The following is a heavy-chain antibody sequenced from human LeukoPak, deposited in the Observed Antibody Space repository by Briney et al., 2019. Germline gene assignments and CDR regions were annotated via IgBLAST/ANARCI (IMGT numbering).Heavy chain of an antibody. V-gene: IGHV4-39*07. CDR2: IYFSGST. Sequence: SETLSLTCTVSDGYISSSSYYWDWIRQLPGKGLEYIGSIYFSGSTYYNPSLKSRVTISVDTSKNQFSLKLSSVTAADTAVYYCARSGYPGRMCDYWGQGTLVTVSS. CDR1: DGYISSSSYY. CDR3: ARSGYPGRMCDY. D-gene: IGHD3-3*01. J-gene: IGHJ4*02.